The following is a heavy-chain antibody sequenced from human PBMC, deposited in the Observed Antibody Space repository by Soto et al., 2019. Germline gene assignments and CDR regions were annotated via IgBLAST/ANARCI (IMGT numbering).Heavy chain of an antibody. D-gene: IGHD5-18*01. J-gene: IGHJ6*02. CDR2: ISGSGGST. CDR1: GFTFSSYA. V-gene: IGHV3-23*01. Sequence: GESLKISCAASGFTFSSYAMSWVRQAPGKGLEWVSAISGSGGSTYYADSVKGRFTISRDNSKNTLYLQMNSLRVEDTAVYYCAKDQNIQLWPRYYYYGMDVWGQGTTVTVSS. CDR3: AKDQNIQLWPRYYYYGMDV.